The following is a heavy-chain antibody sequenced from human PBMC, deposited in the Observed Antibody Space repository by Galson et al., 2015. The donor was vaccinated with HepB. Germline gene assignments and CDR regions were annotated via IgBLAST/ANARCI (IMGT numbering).Heavy chain of an antibody. CDR1: GFTFSSYA. Sequence: LRLSCAASGFTFSSYAMHWVRQAPGKGLEYVSAISSNGGSTYYADSVKGRFTISRDNSKNTLYLQMSGLRAEDTAVYYCARFNVPRDAFDFWGQGTMVTVSS. J-gene: IGHJ3*01. CDR2: ISSNGGST. CDR3: ARFNVPRDAFDF. V-gene: IGHV3-64D*06.